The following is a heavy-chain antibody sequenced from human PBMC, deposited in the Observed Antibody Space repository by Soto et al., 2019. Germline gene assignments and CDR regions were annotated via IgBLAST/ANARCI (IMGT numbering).Heavy chain of an antibody. J-gene: IGHJ4*02. CDR3: ATEPRPYCSGGSCYSDY. V-gene: IGHV4-39*01. D-gene: IGHD2-15*01. CDR1: GVSISSSSYY. CDR2: IYYSGST. Sequence: QLQLQESGPGLVKPSETLSLTCTVSGVSISSSSYYWGWIRQPPGKGLEWMGSIYYSGSTYYNPYRKSRVTLSVDTYKNQFSLKMSSVTAADTAVYYCATEPRPYCSGGSCYSDYWGQGTLVTVSS.